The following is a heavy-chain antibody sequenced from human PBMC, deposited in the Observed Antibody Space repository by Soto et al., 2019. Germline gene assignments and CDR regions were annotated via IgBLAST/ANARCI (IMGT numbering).Heavy chain of an antibody. CDR1: GCTFSSYA. D-gene: IGHD6-19*01. CDR2: IIPICGTA. J-gene: IGHJ6*02. CDR3: ARGPGRYSSGWHWDGMDV. V-gene: IGHV1-69*13. Sequence: GGSVKVSFKASGCTFSSYAISWVRQAPGQGLEWMGGIIPICGTANYAQKFQGRVTITADESTSTAYMELSSLRSEDTAVYYCARGPGRYSSGWHWDGMDVWGQGTTVTVSS.